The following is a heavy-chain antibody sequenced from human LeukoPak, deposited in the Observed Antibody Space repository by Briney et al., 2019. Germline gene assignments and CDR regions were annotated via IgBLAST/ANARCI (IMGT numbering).Heavy chain of an antibody. CDR3: SRHAYYHDSSTYYYFFDY. CDR1: GGSINRSYY. V-gene: IGHV4-39*01. J-gene: IGHJ4*02. D-gene: IGHD3-22*01. CDR2: ISYSGTT. Sequence: HPSETLSLTCTVSGGSINRSYYWGWIRQPPGKGLEWLGSISYSGTTYYSPSLNSRVTLSVDTSRNQFSLKLSSVTAADTAVYFCSRHAYYHDSSTYYYFFDYWGQGTLATVSS.